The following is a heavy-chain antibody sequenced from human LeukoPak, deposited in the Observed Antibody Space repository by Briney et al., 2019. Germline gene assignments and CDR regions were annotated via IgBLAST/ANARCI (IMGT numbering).Heavy chain of an antibody. J-gene: IGHJ4*02. V-gene: IGHV4-61*02. CDR1: SGSISSGSYY. CDR2: IYTSGST. Sequence: PSQTLSLTCTVSSGSISSGSYYWSWIRQPAGKGLEWIGRIYTSGSTNYNPSLKSRVTISVDTSKNQFSLKLSSVTAADTAVYYCARAGYCGDDCYPFDYWGQGTLTTISS. D-gene: IGHD2-21*02. CDR3: ARAGYCGDDCYPFDY.